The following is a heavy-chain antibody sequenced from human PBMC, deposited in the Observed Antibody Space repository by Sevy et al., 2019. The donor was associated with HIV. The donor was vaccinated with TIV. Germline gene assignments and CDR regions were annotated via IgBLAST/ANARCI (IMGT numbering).Heavy chain of an antibody. J-gene: IGHJ4*02. Sequence: SGPTLVNPTQTLTLTCTFSGFSLTAHGVGVGYIRQPPGKALEWLAVLYWDDDKRYSPSLKNRLTITNETSKNQVVLTLTNMDPVDTATYYWARRYSDYDYAFDYWGQGTLVTVSS. CDR1: GFSLTAHGVG. D-gene: IGHD5-12*01. CDR2: LYWDDDK. CDR3: ARRYSDYDYAFDY. V-gene: IGHV2-5*02.